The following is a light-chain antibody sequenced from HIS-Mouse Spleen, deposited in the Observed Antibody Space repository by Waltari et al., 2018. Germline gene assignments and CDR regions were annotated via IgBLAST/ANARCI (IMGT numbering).Light chain of an antibody. J-gene: IGLJ2*01. CDR1: SSDVGSYNL. Sequence: QSALTQPASVSGSPGQSITISCTGTSSDVGSYNLVSWYQQHPGKAPKLMIYEGSKRPSGFSNRFSGSKSGNTASLTISGLRAEDEADYYCCSYAGSSTFEVFGGGTKLTVL. CDR2: EGS. V-gene: IGLV2-23*03. CDR3: CSYAGSSTFEV.